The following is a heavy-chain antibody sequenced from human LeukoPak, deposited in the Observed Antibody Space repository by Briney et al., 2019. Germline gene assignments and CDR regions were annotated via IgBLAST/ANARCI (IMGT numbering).Heavy chain of an antibody. CDR3: ARDFDDRSGYYYAY. Sequence: GASVKVSCKASGYTFTNYYMYWVRQAPGQGLDWMGIINPSGGSTTYAQKFQGRVTMTRDMSTSTVYMELSSLRSEDTAVYYCARDFDDRSGYYYAYWGQGTLVTVSS. J-gene: IGHJ4*02. CDR2: INPSGGST. D-gene: IGHD3-22*01. CDR1: GYTFTNYY. V-gene: IGHV1-46*01.